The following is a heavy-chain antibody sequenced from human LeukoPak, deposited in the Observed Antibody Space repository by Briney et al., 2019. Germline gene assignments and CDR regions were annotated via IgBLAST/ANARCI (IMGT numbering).Heavy chain of an antibody. CDR2: ISYDGSNK. CDR3: AKGYSYGYSYFDY. D-gene: IGHD5-18*01. J-gene: IGHJ4*02. Sequence: GRSLRLSCAASGFTFSSYGMHWVRQAPGKGLEWVAVISYDGSNKYYADSVKGRFTISRDNSKNTLYLRMNSLRAEDTAVYYCAKGYSYGYSYFDYWGQGTLVTVSS. CDR1: GFTFSSYG. V-gene: IGHV3-30*18.